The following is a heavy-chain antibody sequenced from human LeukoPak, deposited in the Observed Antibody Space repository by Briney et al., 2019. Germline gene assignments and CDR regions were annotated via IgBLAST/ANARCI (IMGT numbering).Heavy chain of an antibody. D-gene: IGHD1-26*01. CDR2: IYPGDSDT. V-gene: IGHV5-51*01. Sequence: GESLQISCQGSGYSFTSYWIGWVRQLPGKGVEWMGIIYPGDSDTRYSPSFQGQVTISADKSISTAYLQWSSLKASDSAMYYCARLVGIVGVTPDYWGQGTLVTVSS. J-gene: IGHJ4*02. CDR1: GYSFTSYW. CDR3: ARLVGIVGVTPDY.